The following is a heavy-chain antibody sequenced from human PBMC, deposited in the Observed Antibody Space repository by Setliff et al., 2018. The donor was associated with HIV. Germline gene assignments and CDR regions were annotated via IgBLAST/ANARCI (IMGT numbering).Heavy chain of an antibody. CDR2: IYNTGST. CDR3: ARQRHGGAGAHDY. D-gene: IGHD3-16*01. CDR1: GGSISSGGFY. Sequence: SETLSLTCTVTGGSISSGGFYWTWIRQHPGKGLEWIGYIYNTGSTYHSPSLESRVTISIDTSKNQFSLKLSSVTAADTAVYFCARQRHGGAGAHDYWGQGTLVTVSS. J-gene: IGHJ4*02. V-gene: IGHV4-31*03.